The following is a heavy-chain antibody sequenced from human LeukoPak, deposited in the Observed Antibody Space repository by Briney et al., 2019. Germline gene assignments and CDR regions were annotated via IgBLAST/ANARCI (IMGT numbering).Heavy chain of an antibody. CDR2: IYYSGSA. Sequence: SETLSLTCSVSDDSISSTNYYWGWIRQPPGKGLEWIGNIYYSGSASCNPSLKSRVTMSVDTSKKQFSLKLNSVTAADTAVYYCARPGSSGWYWGQGTLVTVSS. CDR1: DDSISSTNYY. V-gene: IGHV4-39*01. D-gene: IGHD6-19*01. J-gene: IGHJ4*02. CDR3: ARPGSSGWY.